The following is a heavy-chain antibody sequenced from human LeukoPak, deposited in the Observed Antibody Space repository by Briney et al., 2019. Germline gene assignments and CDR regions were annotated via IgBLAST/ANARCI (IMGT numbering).Heavy chain of an antibody. V-gene: IGHV3-30-3*01. CDR3: AKDMGWFGESSFDY. CDR2: ISYDGSNK. J-gene: IGHJ4*02. Sequence: PGGSLRLSCAASGFTFSSYAMHWVRQAPGKGLEWVAVISYDGSNKYYADSVKGRFTISRDNSKNTLYLQMNSLRAEDTALYYCAKDMGWFGESSFDYWGQGTLVTVSS. D-gene: IGHD3-10*01. CDR1: GFTFSSYA.